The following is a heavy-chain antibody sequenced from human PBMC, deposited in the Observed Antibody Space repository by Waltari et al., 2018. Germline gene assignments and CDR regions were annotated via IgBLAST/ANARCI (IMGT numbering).Heavy chain of an antibody. CDR3: ARDGTGRAAAGTWSWRRGRAFDI. J-gene: IGHJ3*02. Sequence: QVQLQESGPGLVKPSQTLSLTCTVSGGSISSGGYYWSWIRQHPGKGREWVGYIYYSGSTYYNPSLKSRVTISVDTSKNQFSLKLSSVTAADTAVYYCARDGTGRAAAGTWSWRRGRAFDIWGQGTMVTVSS. D-gene: IGHD6-13*01. CDR2: IYYSGST. CDR1: GGSISSGGYY. V-gene: IGHV4-31*03.